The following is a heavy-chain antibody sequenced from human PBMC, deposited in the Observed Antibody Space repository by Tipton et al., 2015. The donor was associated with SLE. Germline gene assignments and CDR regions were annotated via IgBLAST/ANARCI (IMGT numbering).Heavy chain of an antibody. Sequence: TLSLTCTVSGGSISSGGYYWSWFRQHPGKGLEWIGYIYYSGSTYSNPSLKSRVTISVDTSKNQFSLKLSSVTAADTAVDYCARHEDDDPDYWGQGTLVTVSS. CDR3: ARHEDDDPDY. J-gene: IGHJ4*02. V-gene: IGHV4-31*03. CDR1: GGSISSGGYY. D-gene: IGHD2-15*01. CDR2: IYYSGST.